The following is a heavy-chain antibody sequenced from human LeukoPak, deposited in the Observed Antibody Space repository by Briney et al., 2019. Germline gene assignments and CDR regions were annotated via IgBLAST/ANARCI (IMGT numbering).Heavy chain of an antibody. CDR3: ARAKGWKNHDAFDI. Sequence: PSETLSLTCTLSGGSITSSIYYWGWILQPPLNGLEWIGSIYYSGSTYYNPSLKSRVTIAVDTSKNQFSLKLGSVTAADTDVYYCARAKGWKNHDAFDIWGKGTMVTVSS. CDR1: GGSITSSIYY. CDR2: IYYSGST. J-gene: IGHJ3*02. D-gene: IGHD1-1*01. V-gene: IGHV4-39*01.